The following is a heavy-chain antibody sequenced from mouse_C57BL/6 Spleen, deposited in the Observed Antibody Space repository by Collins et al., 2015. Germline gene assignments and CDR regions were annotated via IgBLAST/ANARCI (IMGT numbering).Heavy chain of an antibody. CDR3: ASGWYFDV. V-gene: IGHV1S130*01. CDR2: IHPNSGNT. Sequence: PGASVKLSCKASGYTFTSSWMHWAKQRPGQGLEWIGEIHPNSGNTNYNEKFKGKATLTVDTSSSTAYVDLSSLTSEDSAVYYCASGWYFDVWGAGTTVTVSS. J-gene: IGHJ1*01. CDR1: GYTFTSSW.